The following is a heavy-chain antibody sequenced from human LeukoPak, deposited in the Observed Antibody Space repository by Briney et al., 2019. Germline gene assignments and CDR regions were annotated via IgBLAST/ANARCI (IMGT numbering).Heavy chain of an antibody. Sequence: PSETLSLTCTVSGGSISSYYWSWIRQPAGKGLEWIGRIYTSGSTNYNPSLKSRVTMSVDTSKNQFSLKLSSVTAADTAVYHCARESSSSSGMARWGFDYWGQGTLVTVSS. CDR3: ARESSSSSGMARWGFDY. CDR2: IYTSGST. CDR1: GGSISSYY. J-gene: IGHJ4*02. V-gene: IGHV4-4*07. D-gene: IGHD6-6*01.